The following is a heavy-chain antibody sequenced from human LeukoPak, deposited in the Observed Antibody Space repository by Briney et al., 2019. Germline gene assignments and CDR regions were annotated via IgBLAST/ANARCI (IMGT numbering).Heavy chain of an antibody. CDR2: ISGSGGST. D-gene: IGHD2-15*01. CDR3: AKGWTFDVVVVAATIDY. J-gene: IGHJ4*02. Sequence: GGSLRLSCAASGFTFSSYARSWVRQAPGKGLEWVSAISGSGGSTYYADSVKGRFTISRDNSKNTLYLQMNSLRAEDTAVYYCAKGWTFDVVVVAATIDYWGQGTLVTVSS. CDR1: GFTFSSYA. V-gene: IGHV3-23*01.